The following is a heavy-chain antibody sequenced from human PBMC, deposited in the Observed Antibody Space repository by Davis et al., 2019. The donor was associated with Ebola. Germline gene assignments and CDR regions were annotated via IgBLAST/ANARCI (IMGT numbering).Heavy chain of an antibody. Sequence: GGSLRPSCAASGSTFSSLAMSWVRQAPGKGLEWVSAISCSGGSTYYADAVKGRFTISRAISKNTLYLQMNSLRAEDTAVYYCAKKRVLWFGYWGQRTLVTVSS. V-gene: IGHV3-23*01. CDR1: GSTFSSLA. J-gene: IGHJ4*02. CDR3: AKKRVLWFGY. D-gene: IGHD3-10*01. CDR2: ISCSGGST.